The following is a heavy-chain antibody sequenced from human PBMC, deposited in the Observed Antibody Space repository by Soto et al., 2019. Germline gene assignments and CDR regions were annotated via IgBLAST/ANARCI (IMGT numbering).Heavy chain of an antibody. V-gene: IGHV1-69*01. J-gene: IGHJ6*02. CDR1: GGTFSSYA. Sequence: QVQLVQSGAEVKKPGSSVKVSCKASGGTFSSYAISWVRQAPGQGLEWMGGIIPIFGTANYAQKFQGRVTITADESKGTAYMELSSLRYEDTAVYYCASDKGAYSGSDSYYYYYGMDVWGQGTTVTVSS. CDR2: IIPIFGTA. D-gene: IGHD1-26*01. CDR3: ASDKGAYSGSDSYYYYYGMDV.